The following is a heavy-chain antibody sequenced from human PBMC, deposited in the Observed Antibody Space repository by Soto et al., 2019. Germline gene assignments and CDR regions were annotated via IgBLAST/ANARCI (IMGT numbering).Heavy chain of an antibody. D-gene: IGHD5-18*01. CDR2: ISSSSSYI. J-gene: IGHJ4*02. CDR3: ARVGGYSYNFDY. Sequence: EVQLVESGGGLVKPGGSLRLSCAASGFTFSSYSMNWVRQAPGKGLEWVSSISSSSSYIYYADSVKGRFTISRDNAKNSLYLQMNSLRAEHTAVYYCARVGGYSYNFDYWGQGTLVTVSS. V-gene: IGHV3-21*01. CDR1: GFTFSSYS.